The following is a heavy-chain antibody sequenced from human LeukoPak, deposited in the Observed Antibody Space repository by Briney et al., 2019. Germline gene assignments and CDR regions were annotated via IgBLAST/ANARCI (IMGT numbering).Heavy chain of an antibody. CDR3: ATLWFGESDTHYYYGMDV. CDR2: ISSSSSYI. J-gene: IGHJ6*02. V-gene: IGHV3-21*01. CDR1: GLTFSSYS. Sequence: GGSLRLSCAASGLTFSSYSMNWVRQAPGKGLEWVSSISSSSSYIYYADSVKGRFTISRDNAKNSLYLQMNSLRAEDTAVYYCATLWFGESDTHYYYGMDVWGQGTTVTVS. D-gene: IGHD3-10*01.